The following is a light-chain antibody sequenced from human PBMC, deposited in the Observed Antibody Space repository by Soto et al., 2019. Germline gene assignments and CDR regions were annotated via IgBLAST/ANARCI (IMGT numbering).Light chain of an antibody. V-gene: IGLV2-14*03. CDR1: SSDVGGYHY. CDR2: QVG. Sequence: QSALTQPASVSGSPGQAMTISFTGSSSDVGGYHYVSWYQQHPGKAPKLIIYQVGHRPSGVSDRFSGSKSGNTASLTISGLQGEDEATYYCSSFTSTHTYVFGTGTKVTVL. J-gene: IGLJ1*01. CDR3: SSFTSTHTYV.